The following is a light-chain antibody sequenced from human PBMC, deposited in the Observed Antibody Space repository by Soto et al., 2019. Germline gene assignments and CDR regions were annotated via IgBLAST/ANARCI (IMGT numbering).Light chain of an antibody. CDR3: QQLNSYVFA. J-gene: IGKJ3*01. V-gene: IGKV1-9*01. Sequence: DIQLTQSPSFLSASVGDRVTITCRASQDVSRYLAWYQHKPGKAPNLLIYAASTLRSWVPSRFSGRGSETEFTLTISSLQPEDFATYYCQQLNSYVFAFGPGTKVDIK. CDR2: AAS. CDR1: QDVSRY.